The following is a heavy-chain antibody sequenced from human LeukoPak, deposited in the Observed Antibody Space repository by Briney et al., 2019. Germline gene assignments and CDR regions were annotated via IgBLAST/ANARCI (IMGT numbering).Heavy chain of an antibody. J-gene: IGHJ4*02. CDR1: GFSLSSNA. CDR2: VSGSGGST. CDR3: AKGWKGNLDY. Sequence: GASLRLSCAASGFSLSSNAMNWVRRAPGKGLEWVSAVSGSGGSTYYADSVKGRFTISRDNSKNTVYLQMNSLRAEDTALYYCAKGWKGNLDYWGQGTLVTVSS. V-gene: IGHV3-23*01. D-gene: IGHD1-14*01.